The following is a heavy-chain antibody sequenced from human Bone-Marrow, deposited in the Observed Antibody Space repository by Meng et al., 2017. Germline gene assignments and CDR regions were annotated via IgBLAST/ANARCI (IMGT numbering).Heavy chain of an antibody. CDR3: ARGSWLQLWLQDY. CDR1: GGSISSSNW. D-gene: IGHD5-18*01. V-gene: IGHV4-4*02. J-gene: IGHJ4*02. Sequence: QVQPREPGPALAKPSGTPPLTCAVSGGSISSSNWWSWVRQPPGKGLEWIGEIYHSGSTHYNPSLKNRVTISVDKSKNQFSLKLSSVTAADTAVYYCARGSWLQLWLQDYWGQGTLVTVSS. CDR2: IYHSGST.